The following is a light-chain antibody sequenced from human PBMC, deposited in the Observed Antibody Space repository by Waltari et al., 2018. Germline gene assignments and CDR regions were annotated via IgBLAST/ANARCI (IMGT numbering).Light chain of an antibody. V-gene: IGKV3-15*01. Sequence: EVVMTQAPATLSVSPGGRATPSCRASQSIATNLAWYQQRRGQAPKLLIFNASTRATSISRRLSRSWSGTEFTLTISSLQSEDSAVYYWQQYKRWPPITFGQGTRLEIK. CDR1: QSIATN. J-gene: IGKJ5*01. CDR3: QQYKRWPPIT. CDR2: NAS.